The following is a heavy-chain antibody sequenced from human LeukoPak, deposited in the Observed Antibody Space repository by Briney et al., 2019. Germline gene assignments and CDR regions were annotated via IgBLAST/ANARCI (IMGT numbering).Heavy chain of an antibody. Sequence: GGFLRLSCAASGFAFSNYAMNWVRQAPGKGLEWVSTISGRDGNTYYADSVKGRFTISRDNSKNTLYLQMNSLRAEDTAVYYCAKDGADYHDASGFYGDFDYWGQGTLVTVSS. CDR2: ISGRDGNT. CDR1: GFAFSNYA. V-gene: IGHV3-23*01. J-gene: IGHJ4*02. D-gene: IGHD3-22*01. CDR3: AKDGADYHDASGFYGDFDY.